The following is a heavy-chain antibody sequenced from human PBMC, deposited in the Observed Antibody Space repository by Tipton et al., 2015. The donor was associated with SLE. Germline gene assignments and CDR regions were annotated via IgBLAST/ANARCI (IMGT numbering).Heavy chain of an antibody. Sequence: SLRLSCAASGFTFSSYSMNWVRQAPGKGLEWVSSISSSSSYIYYADSVKGRFTISRDNAKNSLYLQMNSLRAEDTAVYYCARDDEWFGGFGYIDYWGQGTLVTVSS. J-gene: IGHJ4*02. V-gene: IGHV3-21*01. CDR2: ISSSSSYI. CDR1: GFTFSSYS. CDR3: ARDDEWFGGFGYIDY. D-gene: IGHD3-10*01.